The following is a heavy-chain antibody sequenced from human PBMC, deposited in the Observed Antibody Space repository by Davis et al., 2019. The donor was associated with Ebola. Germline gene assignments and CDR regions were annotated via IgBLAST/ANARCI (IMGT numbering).Heavy chain of an antibody. CDR3: ARVIRYYYYYGMDV. CDR2: INHSGST. J-gene: IGHJ6*02. V-gene: IGHV4-34*01. Sequence: MPSETLSLTCAVYGASFSGYYWTWIRQPPGKGLEWIGEINHSGSTNYNPSLKSRVTISVDTSKNQFSLKLSSVTAADTAVYYCARVIRYYYYYGMDVWGQGTTVTVSS. D-gene: IGHD3-10*01. CDR1: GASFSGYY.